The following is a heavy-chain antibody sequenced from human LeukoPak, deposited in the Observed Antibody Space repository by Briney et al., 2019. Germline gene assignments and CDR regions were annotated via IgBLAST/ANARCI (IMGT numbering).Heavy chain of an antibody. J-gene: IGHJ6*04. CDR1: GFTFSSYA. D-gene: IGHD1-26*01. CDR2: ISYDGSNK. V-gene: IGHV3-30*04. Sequence: PGRPLRLSCAASGFTFSSYAMHWVRQAPGKGLEWVAVISYDGSNKYYADSVKGRFTISRDNSKNTLYLQMNSLRAEDTAVYYCARAKGYSIYYYGMDVWGKGTTVTVSS. CDR3: ARAKGYSIYYYGMDV.